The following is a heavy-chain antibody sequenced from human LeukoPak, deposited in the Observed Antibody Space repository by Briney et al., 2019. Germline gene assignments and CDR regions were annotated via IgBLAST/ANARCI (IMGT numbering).Heavy chain of an antibody. CDR1: GGSITSSSYY. Sequence: PSETLSLTCTVSGGSITSSSYYWGWIRQPPGKGLEWIGSIYHSGTTYYNPSLKSRVTTSIDTSKNQFSLKLSSVTAADTAVYYCARGPRGRFTVPTKPDRGAFDIWGQGTMVTVSS. V-gene: IGHV4-39*01. CDR2: IYHSGTT. J-gene: IGHJ3*02. D-gene: IGHD4-17*01. CDR3: ARGPRGRFTVPTKPDRGAFDI.